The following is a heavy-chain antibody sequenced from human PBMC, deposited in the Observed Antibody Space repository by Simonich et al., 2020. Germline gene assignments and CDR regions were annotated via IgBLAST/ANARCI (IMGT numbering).Heavy chain of an antibody. CDR3: ARCGLVNYDILTGYHNWFDP. CDR1: GGSFSGYY. D-gene: IGHD3-9*01. J-gene: IGHJ5*02. CDR2: INHSGRP. Sequence: QVQLQQWGAGLFKPSETLSLTCAVYGGSFSGYYWSWIRQPPGKGLEWIGEINHSGRPNSNPSLKSRFTISVDTSKNHVALKLSSVAAADTAVYYCARCGLVNYDILTGYHNWFDPWGQGTLVTVSS. V-gene: IGHV4-34*01.